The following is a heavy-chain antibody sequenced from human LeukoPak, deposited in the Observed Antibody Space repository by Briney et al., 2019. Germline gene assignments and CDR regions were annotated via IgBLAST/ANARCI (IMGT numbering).Heavy chain of an antibody. V-gene: IGHV1-18*01. Sequence: SVKVSCKASGYTFTSYGISWVRQAPGQGLEWMGWISAYNGNTNYAQKLQGRVTMTTDTSTSTAYMELRSLGSDDTAVYYCARDHSLIGDFDYWGQGTLVTVSS. CDR1: GYTFTSYG. D-gene: IGHD3-22*01. CDR3: ARDHSLIGDFDY. CDR2: ISAYNGNT. J-gene: IGHJ4*02.